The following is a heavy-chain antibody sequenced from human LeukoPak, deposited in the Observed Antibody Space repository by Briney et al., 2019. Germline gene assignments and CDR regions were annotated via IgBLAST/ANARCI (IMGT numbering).Heavy chain of an antibody. V-gene: IGHV1-24*01. CDR1: GYTFTGYY. Sequence: ASVKVSCKASGYTFTGYYMHWVRQAPGKGLEWVGGIDREEGQSIYAQNFQGRVSLTDDTSAQTAYMEVTSLRSEDTAVYYCATKNLFRLWGQGTLVTVSS. CDR3: ATKNLFRL. J-gene: IGHJ4*02. D-gene: IGHD1-14*01. CDR2: IDREEGQS.